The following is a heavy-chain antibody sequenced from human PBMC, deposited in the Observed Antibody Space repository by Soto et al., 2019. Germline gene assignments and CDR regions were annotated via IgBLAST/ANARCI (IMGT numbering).Heavy chain of an antibody. D-gene: IGHD6-13*01. V-gene: IGHV2-70*01. CDR3: ARYSSSLLDY. CDR1: GFSRSTSVMC. J-gene: IGHJ4*02. CDR2: IDWDDDK. Sequence: GPTLVNTTQTLTLTCTFSGFSRSTSVMCVSWIRQPPGKALEWLALIDWDDDKYYSTSLKTRLTISKDTSKNQVVLTMTNMDPVDTATYYCARYSSSLLDYWGQGTLVTVSS.